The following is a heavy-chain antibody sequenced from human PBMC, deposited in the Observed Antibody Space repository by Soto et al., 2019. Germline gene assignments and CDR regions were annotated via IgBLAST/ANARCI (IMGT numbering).Heavy chain of an antibody. D-gene: IGHD5-18*01. CDR2: IYPGDSDT. J-gene: IGHJ6*02. CDR1: GYSFTSYW. V-gene: IGHV5-51*01. CDR3: ARSSYPPGGYYYYGMDV. Sequence: GESLKISCKGSGYSFTSYWIGWVRQMPGKGLEWKGIIYPGDSDTRYSPSFQGQVTISADKSISTAYLQWSSLKASDTAIYYCARSSYPPGGYYYYGMDVWGQGTTVTVSS.